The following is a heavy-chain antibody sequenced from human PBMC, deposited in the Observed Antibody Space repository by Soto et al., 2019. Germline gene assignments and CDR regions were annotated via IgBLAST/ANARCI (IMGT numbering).Heavy chain of an antibody. CDR2: IYYSGIT. CDR1: SGSISSGDYY. D-gene: IGHD5-18*01. CDR3: ARTKDTAMANDY. Sequence: SETLSLTCTVSSGSISSGDYYWSWIRQPPGKGLEWIGYIYYSGITYYNPSLKSRVTISVDTSKKQFSLKLSSVTAADTAVYYCARTKDTAMANDYWGQGTLVTVSS. V-gene: IGHV4-30-4*01. J-gene: IGHJ4*02.